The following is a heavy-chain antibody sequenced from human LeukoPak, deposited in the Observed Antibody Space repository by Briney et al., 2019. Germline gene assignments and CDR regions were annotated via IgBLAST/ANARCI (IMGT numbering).Heavy chain of an antibody. J-gene: IGHJ5*02. Sequence: TLSLTCTVSGGSISSGSYYWSWIQQPAGKGLEWIGRIYTSGSTNYNPSLKSRVTISVDTSKNQFSLKLSSVTAADTAVYYCARDFGGYSYGSASLWFDPWGQGTLVTVSS. V-gene: IGHV4-61*02. CDR1: GGSISSGSYY. CDR3: ARDFGGYSYGSASLWFDP. D-gene: IGHD5-18*01. CDR2: IYTSGST.